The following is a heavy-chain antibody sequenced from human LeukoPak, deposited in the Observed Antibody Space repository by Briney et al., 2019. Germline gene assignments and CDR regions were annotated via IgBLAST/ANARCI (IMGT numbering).Heavy chain of an antibody. V-gene: IGHV4-59*01. CDR2: IYYSGST. J-gene: IGHJ5*02. CDR3: ARDPGYYDSSGYYLNWFDP. Sequence: SETLSLTCTVSGGSISSYYWSWIRQPPGKGLEWIGYIYYSGSTNYNPSLKSRVTISVDTSKNQFSLKLSSVTAADTAVYYCARDPGYYDSSGYYLNWFDPWGQGTLVTVSS. CDR1: GGSISSYY. D-gene: IGHD3-22*01.